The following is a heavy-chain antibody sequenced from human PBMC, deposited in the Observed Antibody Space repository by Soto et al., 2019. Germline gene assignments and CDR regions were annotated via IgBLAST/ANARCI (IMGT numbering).Heavy chain of an antibody. CDR2: ISSSGSTI. J-gene: IGHJ4*02. D-gene: IGHD3-22*01. Sequence: GGSLRLSCAASGFTFSDYYMSWIRQAPGKGLERVSYISSSGSTIYYADSVKGRFTISRDNAKNSLYLQMNSLRAEDTAVYYCARGKYYYDSSGYYHWGQGTLVTVSS. CDR1: GFTFSDYY. CDR3: ARGKYYYDSSGYYH. V-gene: IGHV3-11*01.